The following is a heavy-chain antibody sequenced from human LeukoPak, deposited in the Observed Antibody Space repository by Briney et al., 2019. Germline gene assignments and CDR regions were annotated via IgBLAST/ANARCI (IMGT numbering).Heavy chain of an antibody. CDR1: GFTFSTYS. Sequence: GGSLRLSWAASGFTFSTYSMNWVRQAPGKGLEWVSYISSSSSTIYYADSVKGRFTISRDNAKNSPYLQMNSLRAEDTAVYYCASLYGSGPNWFDSWGQGTLVTVSS. CDR2: ISSSSSTI. J-gene: IGHJ5*01. D-gene: IGHD3-10*01. V-gene: IGHV3-48*01. CDR3: ASLYGSGPNWFDS.